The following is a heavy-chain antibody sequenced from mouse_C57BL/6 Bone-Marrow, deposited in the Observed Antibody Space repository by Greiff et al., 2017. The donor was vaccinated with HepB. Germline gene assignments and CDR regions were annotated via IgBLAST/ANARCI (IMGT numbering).Heavy chain of an antibody. V-gene: IGHV1-4*01. D-gene: IGHD1-1*01. CDR3: ARNNYGSTCDC. J-gene: IGHJ2*01. CDR1: GYTFTSYT. CDR2: INPSSGYT. Sequence: VQLQESGAELARPGASVKMSCKASGYTFTSYTMHWVKQRPGQGLEWIGYINPSSGYTKYNQKFKDKATLTADKSSSTAYMQLSSLTSEDSAVYYCARNNYGSTCDCWGQGTTLTVSS.